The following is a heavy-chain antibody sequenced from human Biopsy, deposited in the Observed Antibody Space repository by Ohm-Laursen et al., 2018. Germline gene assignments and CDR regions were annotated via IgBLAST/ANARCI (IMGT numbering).Heavy chain of an antibody. D-gene: IGHD3-3*01. CDR2: INGSGGST. J-gene: IGHJ5*02. V-gene: IGHV3-23*01. Sequence: SLRLSCAAPGFTLSSHAMSWVRQAPGKGLECVSLINGSGGSTYYADPVKGRFTISRDNSKNTLYLRMNSLRAEDTAMYYCARDLYDFCGGCPFDPWGQGTLVTVSP. CDR3: ARDLYDFCGGCPFDP. CDR1: GFTLSSHA.